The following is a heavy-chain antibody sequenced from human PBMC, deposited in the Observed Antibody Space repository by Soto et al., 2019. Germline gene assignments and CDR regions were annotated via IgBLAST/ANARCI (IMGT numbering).Heavy chain of an antibody. CDR2: ISYDGSNK. D-gene: IGHD2-15*01. CDR1: GFTFSSYS. J-gene: IGHJ3*02. V-gene: IGHV3-30*18. Sequence: QVQLVESGGGVVKPGRSLRLSCAASGFTFSSYSMHWVRQAPGKGLEWVAVISYDGSNKYYADSVKGRFTISRDNSKNTLYLQMNSLRAEDTAVYYCAKDFGLVVVVAATDAFDIWGQGTMVTVSS. CDR3: AKDFGLVVVVAATDAFDI.